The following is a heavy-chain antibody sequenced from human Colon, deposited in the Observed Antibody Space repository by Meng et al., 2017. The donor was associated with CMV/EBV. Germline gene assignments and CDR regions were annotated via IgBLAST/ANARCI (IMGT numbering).Heavy chain of an antibody. CDR3: ARDLAPAGDDYYYGMDV. CDR1: GFTFSSYG. V-gene: IGHV3-30*02. D-gene: IGHD6-13*01. Sequence: GGSLRLSCATSGFTFSSYGMHWVRQAPGKGLEWVAFIGSDGSIKRYSDSVKGRFTISRDNSKNMVYLQMNSLRDEDTALYHCARDLAPAGDDYYYGMDVWGQGTTVTVSS. J-gene: IGHJ6*02. CDR2: IGSDGSIK.